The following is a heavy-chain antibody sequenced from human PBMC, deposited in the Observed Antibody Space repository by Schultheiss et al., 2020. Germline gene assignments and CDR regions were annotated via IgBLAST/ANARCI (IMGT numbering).Heavy chain of an antibody. J-gene: IGHJ6*02. Sequence: SATLSLTCTVSGDSVNRGSYYWNWIRQPPGKGLEWIGRIYTSGSTNYNPSLKSRVTISVDTSKNQFSLKLSSVTAADTAVYYCARDAYSSSWYGMDVWGQGTTVTV. D-gene: IGHD6-13*01. CDR1: GDSVNRGSYY. CDR2: IYTSGST. V-gene: IGHV4-61*01. CDR3: ARDAYSSSWYGMDV.